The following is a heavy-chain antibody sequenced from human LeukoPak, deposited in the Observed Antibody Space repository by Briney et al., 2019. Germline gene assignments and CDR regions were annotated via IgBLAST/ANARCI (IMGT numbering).Heavy chain of an antibody. Sequence: GRSLRLSCAASGFTFSSYGMHCVRQAPGKGLEWVAVIWYDGSNKYYADSVKGRFTISRDNSKNTLYLQMNSLRAEDTAVYYCAREGSPMVRGAPALGMDVWGQGTMVTVSS. V-gene: IGHV3-33*01. CDR1: GFTFSSYG. D-gene: IGHD3-10*01. J-gene: IGHJ6*02. CDR2: IWYDGSNK. CDR3: AREGSPMVRGAPALGMDV.